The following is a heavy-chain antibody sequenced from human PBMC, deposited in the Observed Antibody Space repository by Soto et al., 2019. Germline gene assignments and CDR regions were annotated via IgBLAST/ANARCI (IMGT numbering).Heavy chain of an antibody. Sequence: QVPLVQSGAEVKKPGASVKVSCKASGYTFTSYGISWVRQAPGQGLEWMGWISAYNGNTNYAQKLQGRVTMTTDTSTSTAYMELRSLGSDDTAVYYCARERGGYYDSSGYAYDPGDYWGQGTLVTVSS. CDR3: ARERGGYYDSSGYAYDPGDY. J-gene: IGHJ4*02. CDR2: ISAYNGNT. D-gene: IGHD3-22*01. CDR1: GYTFTSYG. V-gene: IGHV1-18*01.